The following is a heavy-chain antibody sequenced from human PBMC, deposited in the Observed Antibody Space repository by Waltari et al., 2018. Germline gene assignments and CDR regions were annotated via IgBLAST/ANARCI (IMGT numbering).Heavy chain of an antibody. D-gene: IGHD3-22*01. CDR3: ARGDSSGYNGGFDY. CDR2: IYYSGST. V-gene: IGHV4-31*01. CDR1: GGSISSGGYY. J-gene: IGHJ4*02. Sequence: QVQLQESGPGLVKPSQTLSLTCTVSGGSISSGGYYWSWIRQHPGKGLEWIGYIYYSGSTYSNPSLKSLVTISVDTSKNQFSLKLSSVTAADTAVYYCARGDSSGYNGGFDYWGQGTLVTVSS.